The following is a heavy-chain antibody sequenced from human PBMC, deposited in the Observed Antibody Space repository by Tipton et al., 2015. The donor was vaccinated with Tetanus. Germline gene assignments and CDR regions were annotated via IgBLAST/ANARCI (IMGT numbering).Heavy chain of an antibody. Sequence: QLVQSGAEVKKPGASVEVSCRASGYSFAGYYLHWVRLGPGQGLEWMGWINPKSGVTNYAQKFQGRVTMTRDTAISTAYMEVSRLRSDDTAIYYCARGMDYDSSGIDDFWGQGTLVTVSS. CDR3: ARGMDYDSSGIDDF. V-gene: IGHV1-2*02. CDR1: GYSFAGYY. D-gene: IGHD3-22*01. CDR2: INPKSGVT. J-gene: IGHJ4*02.